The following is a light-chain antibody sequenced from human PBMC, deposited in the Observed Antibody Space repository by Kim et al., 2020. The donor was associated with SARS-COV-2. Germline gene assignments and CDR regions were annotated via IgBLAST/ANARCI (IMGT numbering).Light chain of an antibody. V-gene: IGKV1-27*01. Sequence: DIQMTQSPSSLSASVGDRVTITCRASQGISHDFAWYQQKPGKVPKLLIFAASALHSGVTSRFSGSVSGTDFTLTISSLQPEDVATYYCQKYNGAHGTFGQGNKVDI. CDR2: AAS. J-gene: IGKJ1*01. CDR1: QGISHD. CDR3: QKYNGAHGT.